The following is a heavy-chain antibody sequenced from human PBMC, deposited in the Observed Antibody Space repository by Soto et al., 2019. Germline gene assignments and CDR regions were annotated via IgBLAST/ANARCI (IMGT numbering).Heavy chain of an antibody. CDR2: IWYDGSNK. CDR1: GFSLSNYG. D-gene: IGHD3-10*01. CDR3: VRDRRYYYGLGTYFLENDMDV. Sequence: QVQLVESGGGVVQPGRSLRLSCEVSGFSLSNYGMHWVRQAPGKGLEWVAVIWYDGSNKYYGDSVKGRFTISRENSKNTLYLQMNSLRAEDTAVYYCVRDRRYYYGLGTYFLENDMDVWGQGTTVSVFS. V-gene: IGHV3-33*01. J-gene: IGHJ6*02.